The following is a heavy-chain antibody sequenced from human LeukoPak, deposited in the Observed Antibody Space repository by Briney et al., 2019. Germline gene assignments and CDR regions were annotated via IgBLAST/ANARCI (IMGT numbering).Heavy chain of an antibody. CDR1: GGSMGSYY. V-gene: IGHV4-59*01. CDR2: IYDNGST. CDR3: ARDRGGNYDYWFDP. Sequence: SETLSLTCTVSGGSMGSYYWNWIRQPPGKGLEWIGYIYDNGSTNYNPSLKSRVTISVNTSKNQFSLKLSSVTAADTAVYYCARDRGGNYDYWFDPWGQGTLVTVSS. D-gene: IGHD5-12*01. J-gene: IGHJ5*02.